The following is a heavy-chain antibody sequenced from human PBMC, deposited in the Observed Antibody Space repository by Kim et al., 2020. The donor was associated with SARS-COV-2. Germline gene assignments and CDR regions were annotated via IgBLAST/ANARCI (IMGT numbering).Heavy chain of an antibody. Sequence: ASVNGRFTISRDNAKNSLYLQMNSLRAEDTALYYCAKGQGSGWGQYYFDYWGQGTLVTVSS. D-gene: IGHD6-19*01. V-gene: IGHV3-9*01. CDR3: AKGQGSGWGQYYFDY. J-gene: IGHJ4*02.